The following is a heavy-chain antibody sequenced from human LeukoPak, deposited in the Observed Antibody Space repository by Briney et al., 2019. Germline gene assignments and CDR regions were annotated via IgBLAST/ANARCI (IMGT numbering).Heavy chain of an antibody. V-gene: IGHV3-21*01. J-gene: IGHJ4*02. CDR2: ISSSSSYI. CDR3: ARMRVGTTGTTFDY. CDR1: GFTFSSYS. D-gene: IGHD1-1*01. Sequence: GGSLRLSCAASGFTFSSYSMNWVRQAPGKGLGWVSSISSSSSYIYYADSVKGGFTISRDNAKKSLYLQMNSLRAEDTAVYYCARMRVGTTGTTFDYWGQGTLVTVSS.